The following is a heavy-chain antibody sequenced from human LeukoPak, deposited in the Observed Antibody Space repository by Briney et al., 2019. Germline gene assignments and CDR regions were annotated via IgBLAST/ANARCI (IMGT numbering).Heavy chain of an antibody. D-gene: IGHD3-10*01. CDR1: GGSFSGYY. V-gene: IGHV4-34*01. CDR3: ARESRGYYYGSGSYYNWFDP. Sequence: PSETLSLTCAVYGGSFSGYYWSWIRQPPGKGLEWIGEINHSGSTNYNPSLKSRVTISVDTSKNQFSLKLSSVTAADTAVYYCARESRGYYYGSGSYYNWFDPWGQGTLVTVSS. CDR2: INHSGST. J-gene: IGHJ5*02.